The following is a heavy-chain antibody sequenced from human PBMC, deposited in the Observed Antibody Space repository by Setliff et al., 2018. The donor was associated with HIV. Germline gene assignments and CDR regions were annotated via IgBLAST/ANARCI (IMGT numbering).Heavy chain of an antibody. CDR3: ARSPDY. CDR2: RSDSGST. Sequence: SETLSLTCAVYGGSFSGYYWSWIRQSPRNRLEWIGERSDSGSTNYNPSLRSRVTISMDTSKNQFSLRLSYVTAADTAMYYCARSPDYWGQGTQVTVSS. J-gene: IGHJ4*02. V-gene: IGHV4-34*01. CDR1: GGSFSGYY.